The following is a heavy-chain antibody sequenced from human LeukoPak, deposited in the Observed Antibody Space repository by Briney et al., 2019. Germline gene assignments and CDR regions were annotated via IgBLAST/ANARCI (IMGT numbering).Heavy chain of an antibody. CDR2: ISAYNGNT. V-gene: IGHV1-18*04. J-gene: IGHJ6*04. CDR1: GYTFTGYG. Sequence: GASVKVSCKASGYTFTGYGISWVRQAPGQGLEWMGWISAYNGNTNYAQKLQGRVTMTTDTSTSTAYMELRSLRSDDTAVYYCARDKGAPMVRGVYGMDVWGKGTTVTVSS. CDR3: ARDKGAPMVRGVYGMDV. D-gene: IGHD3-10*01.